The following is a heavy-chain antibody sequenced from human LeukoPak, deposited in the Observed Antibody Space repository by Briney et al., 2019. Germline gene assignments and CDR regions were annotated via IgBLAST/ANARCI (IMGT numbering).Heavy chain of an antibody. Sequence: GGSLRLSCAASGFTFSSYGMHWVRRAPGKGLEWVAVISYDGSNKYYADSVKGRFTISRDNSKNTLYLQMNSLRAEDTAVYYCAKERGGYYDSSRAFDYWGQGTLVTVSS. CDR2: ISYDGSNK. J-gene: IGHJ4*02. CDR3: AKERGGYYDSSRAFDY. D-gene: IGHD3-22*01. CDR1: GFTFSSYG. V-gene: IGHV3-30*18.